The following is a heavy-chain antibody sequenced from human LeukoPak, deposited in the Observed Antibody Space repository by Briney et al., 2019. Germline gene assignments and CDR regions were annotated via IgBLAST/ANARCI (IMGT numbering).Heavy chain of an antibody. CDR1: GFTFSSYS. J-gene: IGHJ4*02. D-gene: IGHD6-19*01. CDR3: ARDPVAGHFDY. Sequence: GGSLRLSCAASGFTFSSYSMNWVRQAPGKGLEWVSSIGSSSSYIYYADSVKGRFTISRDNAKNSLYLQMNSLRAEDTAVYYCARDPVAGHFDYWGQGTLVTVSS. V-gene: IGHV3-21*01. CDR2: IGSSSSYI.